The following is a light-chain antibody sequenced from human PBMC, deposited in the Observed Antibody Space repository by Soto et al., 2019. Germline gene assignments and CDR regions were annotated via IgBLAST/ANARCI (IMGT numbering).Light chain of an antibody. J-gene: IGLJ2*01. Sequence: QSVLTQPPSVSGAPGQGVTISCTGSTANIGSGHDVHWYQQVPGLAPKLLIYANINRPSGVPDRFSGSKSGTSASLAITGLQAEDEADYYCQSYDNSLSGWVFGGGTKLTVL. CDR1: TANIGSGHD. CDR3: QSYDNSLSGWV. V-gene: IGLV1-40*01. CDR2: ANI.